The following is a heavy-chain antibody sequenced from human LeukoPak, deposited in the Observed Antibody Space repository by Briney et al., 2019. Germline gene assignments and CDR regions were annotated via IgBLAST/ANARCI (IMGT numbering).Heavy chain of an antibody. D-gene: IGHD2-15*01. CDR1: GGSFSGYY. CDR3: ARGTLVATVTPYCSGGSCYPGTNKSWFDP. Sequence: SGTLCPTCAVSGGSFSGYYWSWVSERPGEGVECGGEIYHSMGTKYNPPPKRRATISVDTTNNHYSLKLSSVTAADTPVYYCARGTLVATVTPYCSGGSCYPGTNKSWFDPWGQGTLVTVSS. J-gene: IGHJ5*02. V-gene: IGHV4-34*01. CDR2: IYHSMGT.